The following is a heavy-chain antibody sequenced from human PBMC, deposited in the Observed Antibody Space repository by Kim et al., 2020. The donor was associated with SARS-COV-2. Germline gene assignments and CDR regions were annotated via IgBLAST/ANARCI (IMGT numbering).Heavy chain of an antibody. Sequence: SETLSLTCTVSGGSISSYYWSWIRQPPGKGLEWVGYIYYSGSTNYNPSLKSRVTISVDTSNNQFSLKLSSVTAADTAVYYCARLDPSRVYGMDVWGQGTTVTVSS. CDR1: GGSISSYY. J-gene: IGHJ6*02. V-gene: IGHV4-59*01. CDR2: IYYSGST. D-gene: IGHD3-10*01. CDR3: ARLDPSRVYGMDV.